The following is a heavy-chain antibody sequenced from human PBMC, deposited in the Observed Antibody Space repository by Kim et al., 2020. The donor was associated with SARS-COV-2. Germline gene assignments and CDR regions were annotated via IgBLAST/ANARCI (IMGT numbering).Heavy chain of an antibody. Sequence: SETLSLTCTVSGGSISSSGYYWGRIRQPPGKGLEWIGAIYYSGSTYYHPFLKSRVTIFVDTSQNQFSLSLSSVTAADTAVYYCATHPLVTATTSYIGYY. CDR2: IYYSGST. CDR1: GGSISSSGYY. V-gene: IGHV4-39*01. D-gene: IGHD2-21*02. J-gene: IGHJ6*01. CDR3: ATHPLVTATTSYIGYY.